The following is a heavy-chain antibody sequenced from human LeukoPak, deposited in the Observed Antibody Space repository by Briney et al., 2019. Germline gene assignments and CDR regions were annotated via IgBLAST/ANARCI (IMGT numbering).Heavy chain of an antibody. V-gene: IGHV1-2*02. CDR1: GYNFTDYY. J-gene: IGHJ4*02. Sequence: ASVKVSSKASGYNFTDYYIHWIRQAPGQGLEWMGWINPETGDTNYAQKFQDRVTLTRDTSLITFYMEVTSLRSDDTAIYYCARGAKAFWGQGTLVTVSS. CDR3: ARGAKAF. CDR2: INPETGDT.